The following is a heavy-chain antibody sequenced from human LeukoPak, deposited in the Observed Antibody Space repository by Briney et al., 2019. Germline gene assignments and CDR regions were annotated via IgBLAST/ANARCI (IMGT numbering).Heavy chain of an antibody. Sequence: ASVKVSCKASGYTFTSYGISWVRQAPGQGLEWMGWISAYNGNTNYAQKLQGRVTMTTDTSTSTVYMELSSLRSEDTAVYYCAREGILTGYYSSPPPSHPQRARSFDYWGQGTLVTVSS. J-gene: IGHJ4*02. CDR2: ISAYNGNT. CDR3: AREGILTGYYSSPPPSHPQRARSFDY. V-gene: IGHV1-18*01. D-gene: IGHD3-9*01. CDR1: GYTFTSYG.